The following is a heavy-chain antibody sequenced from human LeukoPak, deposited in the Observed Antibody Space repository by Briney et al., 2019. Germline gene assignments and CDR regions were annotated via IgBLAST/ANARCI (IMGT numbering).Heavy chain of an antibody. J-gene: IGHJ3*02. CDR1: GFTFSSYA. CDR2: ISYDGSNK. V-gene: IGHV3-30*04. CDR3: ARDVVVLAFDI. Sequence: GGSLRLSCAASGFTFSSYAMHWVRQAPGKGLEWVAVISYDGSNKYYADSVKGRFTISRDNSKNTLYLQMNSLRAEDTAVHYCARDVVVLAFDIWGQGTMVTVSS. D-gene: IGHD2-21*01.